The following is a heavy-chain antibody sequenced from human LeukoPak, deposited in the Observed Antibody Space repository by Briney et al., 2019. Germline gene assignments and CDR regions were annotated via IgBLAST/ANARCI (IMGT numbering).Heavy chain of an antibody. CDR3: ARERDGYNFGLAFDY. V-gene: IGHV1-69*13. Sequence: ASVKVSCKASGYTFTSYGISWVRQAPGQGLEWMGGIIPIFGTANYAQKFQGRVTITADESTSTAYMELSSLRSEDTAVYYCARERDGYNFGLAFDYWGQGTLVTVSS. D-gene: IGHD5-24*01. CDR1: GYTFTSYG. J-gene: IGHJ4*02. CDR2: IIPIFGTA.